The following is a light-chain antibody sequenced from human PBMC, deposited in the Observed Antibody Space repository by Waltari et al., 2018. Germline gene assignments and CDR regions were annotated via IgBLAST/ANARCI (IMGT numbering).Light chain of an antibody. CDR2: CVS. CDR3: SSFTSSATWV. V-gene: IGLV2-14*03. J-gene: IGLJ3*02. CDR1: NSDIGGYHY. Sequence: QSALTQPASLSGSPRQSITISCTGTNSDIGGYHYVSWYQHHSGKAPKLMIFCVSDRPSGVSNRFSGSKSGNTASLTISELQADDEADYYCSSFTSSATWVFGGGTKLTVL.